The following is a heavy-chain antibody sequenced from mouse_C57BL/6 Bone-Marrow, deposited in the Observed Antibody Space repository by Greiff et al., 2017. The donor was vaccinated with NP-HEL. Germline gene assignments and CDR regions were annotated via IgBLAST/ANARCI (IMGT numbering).Heavy chain of an antibody. J-gene: IGHJ3*01. CDR3: ARSGAY. CDR1: GYAFSSSW. Sequence: QVRLQQSGPELVKPGASVKISCKASGYAFSSSWMNWVKQRPGTGLEWIGRIYPGAGDPNYNGKFKGKATLTADKSSSTAYMQLSSLTSEDSAVYFCARSGAYWGQGTLVTVSA. CDR2: IYPGAGDP. V-gene: IGHV1-82*01.